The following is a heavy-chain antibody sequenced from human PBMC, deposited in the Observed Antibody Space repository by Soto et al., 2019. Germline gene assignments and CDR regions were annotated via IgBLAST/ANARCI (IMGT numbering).Heavy chain of an antibody. CDR2: INPNSGGT. D-gene: IGHD5-18*01. Sequence: ASVKVSCKASGYTFTGYYMHWVRQAPGQGLEWMGWINPNSGGTNYAQKFQGRVTMTRDTSISTAYMELSRLRSDDTAVYYCARDGRSCLQLWSLSDGMDFWGQGTTVTVSS. CDR3: ARDGRSCLQLWSLSDGMDF. V-gene: IGHV1-2*02. CDR1: GYTFTGYY. J-gene: IGHJ6*02.